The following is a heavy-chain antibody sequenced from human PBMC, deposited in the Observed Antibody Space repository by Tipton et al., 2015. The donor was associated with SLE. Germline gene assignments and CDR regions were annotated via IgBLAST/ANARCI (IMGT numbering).Heavy chain of an antibody. CDR2: IADTGSP. Sequence: TLSLTCAVYGGSFSGYHWTWIRQPPGQGLEWIGEIADTGSPNYNPSLKSRVTISLDTSKSQFSLILNSLTAADTAVYYCARGPFQRWPPGAYWGRGTLVTVS. J-gene: IGHJ4*02. D-gene: IGHD6-19*01. V-gene: IGHV4-34*01. CDR3: ARGPFQRWPPGAY. CDR1: GGSFSGYH.